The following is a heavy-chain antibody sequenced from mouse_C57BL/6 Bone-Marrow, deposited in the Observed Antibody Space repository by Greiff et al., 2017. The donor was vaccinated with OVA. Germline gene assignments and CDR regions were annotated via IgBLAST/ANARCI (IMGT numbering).Heavy chain of an antibody. CDR1: GFTFSDAW. CDR3: TPLTGRQNWYFDV. D-gene: IGHD4-1*01. Sequence: EVHLVESGGGLVQPGGSMKLSCAASGFTFSDAWMDWVRQSPEKGLEWVAEIRNKANNHATYYAESVKGRFTISRDDSKSSVYLQMNSLRAEDTGIYYCTPLTGRQNWYFDVWGTGTTVTVSS. CDR2: IRNKANNHAT. J-gene: IGHJ1*03. V-gene: IGHV6-6*01.